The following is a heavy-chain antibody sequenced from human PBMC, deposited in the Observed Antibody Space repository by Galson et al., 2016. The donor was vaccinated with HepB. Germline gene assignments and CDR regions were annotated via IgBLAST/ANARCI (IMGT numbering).Heavy chain of an antibody. V-gene: IGHV4-34*01. CDR3: ARRTVVPTAGNWFDP. CDR2: INHSGTI. CDR1: GGSFSDYY. J-gene: IGHJ5*02. Sequence: TLSLTCAVYGGSFSDYYWSWIRQPPGKGLEWIGEINHSGTINYNPSLKSRVTISVDTSKNQFSLNLGSVAAADTAVYYCARRTVVPTAGNWFDPWGQGTLVTVSS. D-gene: IGHD2-2*01.